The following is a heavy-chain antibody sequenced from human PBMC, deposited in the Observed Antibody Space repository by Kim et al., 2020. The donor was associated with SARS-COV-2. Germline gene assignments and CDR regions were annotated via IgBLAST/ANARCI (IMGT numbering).Heavy chain of an antibody. D-gene: IGHD2-2*02. Sequence: ASVKVSCKASGYTFTSYGISWVRQAPGQGLEWMGWISAYNGNTNYAQKLQGRVTMTTDTSTSTAYMELRSLRSDDTAVYYCARVRSGYCSSTSCYNYYGMDVWGQGTTVTVSS. CDR3: ARVRSGYCSSTSCYNYYGMDV. CDR1: GYTFTSYG. V-gene: IGHV1-18*01. CDR2: ISAYNGNT. J-gene: IGHJ6*02.